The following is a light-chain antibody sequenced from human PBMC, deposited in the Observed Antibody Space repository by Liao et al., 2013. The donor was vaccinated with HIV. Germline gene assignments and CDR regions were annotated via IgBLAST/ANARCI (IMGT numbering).Light chain of an antibody. V-gene: IGLV3-21*04. CDR2: FDR. Sequence: SYVLTQAPSVSVAPGRTARITCEGNNIGSKSVHWYQQKAGQAPVLVISFDRDRPSGIPVRFSGSNSGNTATLTISGVEAGDEADYSCQVWDSSSDHPVFGGGTKLTVL. CDR3: QVWDSSSDHPV. J-gene: IGLJ3*02. CDR1: NIGSKS.